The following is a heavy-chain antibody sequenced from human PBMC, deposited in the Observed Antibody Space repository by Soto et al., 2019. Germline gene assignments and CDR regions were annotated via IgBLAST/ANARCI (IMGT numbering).Heavy chain of an antibody. D-gene: IGHD6-13*01. V-gene: IGHV4-4*02. CDR2: IYLSGST. CDR3: ARVLGGSWSPVDY. CDR1: GGSISSSNW. Sequence: QVQLQESGPGLVKPSGTLSLTCAVSGGSISSSNWWSWVRQPPGKGLEWIGEIYLSGSTNYNPSLKSRVTISVDKSKIQFSLNLSSVTASDTAVYYGARVLGGSWSPVDYWGQGPLVTVSS. J-gene: IGHJ4*02.